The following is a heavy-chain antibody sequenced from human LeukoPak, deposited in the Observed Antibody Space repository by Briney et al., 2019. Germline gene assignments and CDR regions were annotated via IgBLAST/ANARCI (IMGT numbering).Heavy chain of an antibody. D-gene: IGHD1-26*01. CDR1: GFTFSSYA. J-gene: IGHJ5*02. Sequence: GESLRLSCAASGFTFSSYAMSWVRQAPGKGLEWVAVISYNGSNKYYADSVRGRFTISRDNSKNTLYLQMNSLRAEDTAVYYCARDVELPASAWFDLWGQGTLVTVSS. CDR3: ARDVELPASAWFDL. CDR2: ISYNGSNK. V-gene: IGHV3-30*04.